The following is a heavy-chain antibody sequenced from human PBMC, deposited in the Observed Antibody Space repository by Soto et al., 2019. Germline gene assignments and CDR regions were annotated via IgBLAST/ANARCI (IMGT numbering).Heavy chain of an antibody. CDR2: LHSGGDT. Sequence: EVQLVESGGGLVQPGGSLRLSFAASGIPVSSNYMTWVRQAPGKGLEWVSVLHSGGDTYYANSVKGRFTISRHDSTNTLFLQMNSLTADYTAVYYCARDAPYYYASRMDVWGQGTTVTVSS. CDR3: ARDAPYYYASRMDV. CDR1: GIPVSSNY. J-gene: IGHJ6*02. D-gene: IGHD3-10*01. V-gene: IGHV3-53*04.